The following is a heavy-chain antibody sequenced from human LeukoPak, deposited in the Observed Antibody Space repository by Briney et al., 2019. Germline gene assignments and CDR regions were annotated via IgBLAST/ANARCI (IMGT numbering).Heavy chain of an antibody. Sequence: GGSLRLSCAASGFTFDDYAMHWVRQAPGKGLEWVSGIGWNSGSIGYADSVKGRFTISRDNAKNSLYLQMNSLRAEDTALYYCARFRGTWGQGALVTVSS. CDR3: ARFRGT. J-gene: IGHJ4*02. D-gene: IGHD3-10*01. CDR1: GFTFDDYA. V-gene: IGHV3-9*01. CDR2: IGWNSGSI.